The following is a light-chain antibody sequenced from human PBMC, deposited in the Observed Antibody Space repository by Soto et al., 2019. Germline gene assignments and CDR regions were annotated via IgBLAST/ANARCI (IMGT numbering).Light chain of an antibody. Sequence: EIVLTQSPATLSLSPGERVSLSCGASQWFSGKNLAWYQQKPGQPPRLLIYSSSVRASGVPDRFRGSGSRTDFTLTITRLEPEDFAVYYCQQYGTWITFGQGTRLETK. CDR3: QQYGTWIT. V-gene: IGKV3-20*01. CDR1: QWFSGKN. CDR2: SSS. J-gene: IGKJ5*01.